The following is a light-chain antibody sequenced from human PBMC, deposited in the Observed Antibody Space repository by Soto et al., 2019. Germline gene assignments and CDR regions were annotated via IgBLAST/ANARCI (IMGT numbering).Light chain of an antibody. CDR3: QSFDNSLSGPYV. V-gene: IGLV1-40*01. CDR1: SSNIGAGYD. CDR2: VNS. Sequence: QSVLTQPPSVSGAPGQRVTISCTGSSSNIGAGYDVHWYQQLPGTAPKLLIYVNSNRPSGVPDRFSGSKSVTSASLAITGLQPEDEADYYCQSFDNSLSGPYVFGTGTKVTVL. J-gene: IGLJ1*01.